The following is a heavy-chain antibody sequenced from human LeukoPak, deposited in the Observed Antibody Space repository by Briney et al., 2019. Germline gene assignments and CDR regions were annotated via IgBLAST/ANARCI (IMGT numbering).Heavy chain of an antibody. CDR1: GHSIINSFY. CDR2: IYHTGAT. Sequence: SETLSLTCTVSGHSIINSFYWGWIRQPPGKGLEWIGSIYHTGATYYNPSLKRRVTISLDTSKNQFSLKLKSVTAADTAVYYCARVPRSYYYYYYMDVWGKGTTVTVSS. CDR3: ARVPRSYYYYYYMDV. V-gene: IGHV4-38-2*02. J-gene: IGHJ6*03.